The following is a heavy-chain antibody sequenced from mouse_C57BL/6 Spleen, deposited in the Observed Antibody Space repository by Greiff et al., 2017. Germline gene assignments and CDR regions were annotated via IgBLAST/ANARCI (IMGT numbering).Heavy chain of an antibody. V-gene: IGHV1-52*01. CDR3: ARSGSSGWFAY. D-gene: IGHD3-2*02. Sequence: QVQLQQPGAELVRPGSSVKLSCKASGYTFTSYWMHWVKQRPIQGLEWIGNIDPSDSETHYNQKFKDKATLTVDKSSSTAYMQLSSLTSEDSAVYYCARSGSSGWFAYWGQGTLVTVSA. CDR2: IDPSDSET. CDR1: GYTFTSYW. J-gene: IGHJ3*01.